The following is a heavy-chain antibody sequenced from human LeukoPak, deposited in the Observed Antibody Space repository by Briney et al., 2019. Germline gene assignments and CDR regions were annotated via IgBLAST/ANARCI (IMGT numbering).Heavy chain of an antibody. Sequence: GGSLRLSCAASGFTFSSCGMHWVRQAPGKGLEWVAVISYDGSNKFYAGSVKGRFTISRDNSKNTLYLQMNSLRAEDTAVYYCAKGSYDSSGYYAVGFDYWGQGTLVTVSS. D-gene: IGHD3-22*01. J-gene: IGHJ4*02. V-gene: IGHV3-30*18. CDR2: ISYDGSNK. CDR3: AKGSYDSSGYYAVGFDY. CDR1: GFTFSSCG.